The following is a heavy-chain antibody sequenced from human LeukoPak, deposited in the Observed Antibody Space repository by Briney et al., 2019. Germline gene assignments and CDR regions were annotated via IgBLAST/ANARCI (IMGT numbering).Heavy chain of an antibody. CDR1: GGSISSSNW. CDR3: ARSVAVTTDPEQDAFDI. D-gene: IGHD4-17*01. V-gene: IGHV4-4*02. Sequence: SETLSLTCAVSGGSISSSNWWSWVRPPPGKGLEWIGETHHSGSTNYNPSLKSRVTISVDKSKNQFSLKLSSVTAADTAVYYCARSVAVTTDPEQDAFDIWGQGTMVTVSS. CDR2: THHSGST. J-gene: IGHJ3*02.